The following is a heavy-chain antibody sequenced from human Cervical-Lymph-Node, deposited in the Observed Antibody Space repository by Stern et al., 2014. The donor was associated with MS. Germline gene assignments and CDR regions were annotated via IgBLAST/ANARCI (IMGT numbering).Heavy chain of an antibody. J-gene: IGHJ5*02. Sequence: QMQLVQSGPEVKTPGTSVKVSCKASGITFSHSAIQWLRQARGQRPEWIGWVVVFNGDVNYAPRFQERVTITRDMSTSTVYMELRSLKSEDTAIYYCASERYTYYDDQRPPGGFDPWGQGTLVTVSS. CDR3: ASERYTYYDDQRPPGGFDP. CDR1: GITFSHSA. D-gene: IGHD5-18*01. CDR2: VVVFNGDV. V-gene: IGHV1-58*02.